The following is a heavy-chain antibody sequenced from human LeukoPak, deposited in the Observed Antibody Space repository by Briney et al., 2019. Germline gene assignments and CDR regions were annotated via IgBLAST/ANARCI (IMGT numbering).Heavy chain of an antibody. CDR3: ARAEARYCSSTSCYPYYYYGMDV. J-gene: IGHJ6*02. CDR1: SGSISRSGYY. D-gene: IGHD2-2*01. CDR2: IYYSGST. Sequence: SETLSLTCTVSSGSISRSGYYWGWIRQPPGKGLEWIGAIYYSGSTYYNPSLKSRVTISVDTSKNQFSLKLSSATAADTAVYYCARAEARYCSSTSCYPYYYYGMDVWGQGTTVTVSS. V-gene: IGHV4-39*01.